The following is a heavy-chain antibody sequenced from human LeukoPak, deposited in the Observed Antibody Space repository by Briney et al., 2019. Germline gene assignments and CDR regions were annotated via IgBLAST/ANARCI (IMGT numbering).Heavy chain of an antibody. CDR1: GFTFSTYW. V-gene: IGHV3-74*03. D-gene: IGHD4-17*01. CDR2: INGDGTST. J-gene: IGHJ4*02. Sequence: TGGSLRLSCAASGFTFSTYWMHWVRQAPGKGLLWVSRINGDGTSTKYADSVKGRFTISRDNARHTLYLQINSLRAEDTAVYYCARASTTVPNLLDYWGQGTLVTVSS. CDR3: ARASTTVPNLLDY.